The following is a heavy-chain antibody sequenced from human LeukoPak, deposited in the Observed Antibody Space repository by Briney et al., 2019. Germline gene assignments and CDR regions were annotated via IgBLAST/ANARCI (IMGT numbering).Heavy chain of an antibody. CDR1: GFTFRNYA. J-gene: IGHJ4*02. V-gene: IGHV3-23*01. CDR3: ARAPPGWYTATTGNFDY. CDR2: ISDNGGGP. Sequence: PGGSLRLSCAASGFTFRNYALSWVRQAPGEGLEWVSGISDNGGGPYYADSVKGRFIISRDNSKNTLYLQMNSLRAEDTAVYYCARAPPGWYTATTGNFDYWGQGTLVTVSS. D-gene: IGHD6-19*01.